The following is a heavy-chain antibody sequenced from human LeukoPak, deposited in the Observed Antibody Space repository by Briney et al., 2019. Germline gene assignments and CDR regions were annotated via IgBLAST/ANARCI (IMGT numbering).Heavy chain of an antibody. V-gene: IGHV1-8*03. J-gene: IGHJ4*02. CDR2: MNPNSGNT. CDR1: GGTFSSYA. Sequence: ASVKVSCKASGGTFSSYAINWVRQATGQGLEWMGWMNPNSGNTGYAQKFQGRVTITRNTSISTAYMELSSLRSEDTAVYYCARAQSHPRARYRGSYYFDYWGQGTLVTVSS. CDR3: ARAQSHPRARYRGSYYFDY. D-gene: IGHD1-26*01.